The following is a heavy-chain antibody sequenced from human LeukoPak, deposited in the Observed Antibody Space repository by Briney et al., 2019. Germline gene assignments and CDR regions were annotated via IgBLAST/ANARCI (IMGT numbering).Heavy chain of an antibody. Sequence: GASVKVSCKASGYTFTGYYMHWVRQAPGQGLEWMGWINPNSGGTNYAQKLQGRVTMTTDTSTSTAYMELRSLRSDDTAVYYCARDKALRFLEWLSTTEGDAFDIWGQGTMVTVSS. CDR2: INPNSGGT. J-gene: IGHJ3*02. V-gene: IGHV1-2*02. CDR1: GYTFTGYY. D-gene: IGHD3-3*01. CDR3: ARDKALRFLEWLSTTEGDAFDI.